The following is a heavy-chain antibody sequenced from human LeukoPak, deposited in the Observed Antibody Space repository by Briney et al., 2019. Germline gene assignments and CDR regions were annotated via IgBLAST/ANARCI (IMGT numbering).Heavy chain of an antibody. J-gene: IGHJ4*02. V-gene: IGHV3-21*04. Sequence: GGSLRLSCAASGFTLSYYNMNWVRQAPGKGLEWVSSISSSSSYIYYADSVKGRFTISRDNAEKSLYLQMNSLRIEDTAIYYCATDIRAVGDSRYFDYWGQGALVTVSS. CDR3: ATDIRAVGDSRYFDY. CDR1: GFTLSYYN. D-gene: IGHD1-26*01. CDR2: ISSSSSYI.